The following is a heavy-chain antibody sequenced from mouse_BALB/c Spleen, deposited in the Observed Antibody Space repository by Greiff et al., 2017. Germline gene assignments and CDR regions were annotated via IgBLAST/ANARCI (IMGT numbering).Heavy chain of an antibody. J-gene: IGHJ3*01. Sequence: EVQLVESGGGLVQPGGSLRLSCATSGFTFTDYYMSWVRQPPGKALEWLGFIRNKANGYTTEYSASVKGRFTISRDNSQSILYLQMNTLRAEDSATYYCARDKGYYGSSYAFAYWGQGTLVTVSA. CDR1: GFTFTDYY. CDR3: ARDKGYYGSSYAFAY. V-gene: IGHV7-3*02. CDR2: IRNKANGYTT. D-gene: IGHD1-1*01.